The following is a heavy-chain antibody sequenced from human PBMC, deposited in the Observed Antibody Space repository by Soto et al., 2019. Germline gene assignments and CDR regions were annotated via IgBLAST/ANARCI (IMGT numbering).Heavy chain of an antibody. CDR2: IMPIIGTA. Sequence: QVQLVQSGAEVKKPGSSVKVSCKASGGTFSSHVFNWVRQAPGQGLEWMGGIMPIIGTANYAQKFQGRVTITADDSTSTAYMELSSLRSEATAVYCCARDLEFRDGNISVLDYWGQGTLVTVSS. CDR3: ARDLEFRDGNISVLDY. V-gene: IGHV1-69*01. CDR1: GGTFSSHV. J-gene: IGHJ4*02. D-gene: IGHD3-10*01.